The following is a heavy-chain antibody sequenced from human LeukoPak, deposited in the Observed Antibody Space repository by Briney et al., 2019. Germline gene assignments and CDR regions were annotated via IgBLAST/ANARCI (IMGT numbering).Heavy chain of an antibody. CDR1: GFTFSSYE. V-gene: IGHV3-48*03. J-gene: IGHJ4*02. CDR2: ISSSGSTI. Sequence: GGSLRLSCAASGFTFSSYEMNWVRQAPGKGLEWVSYISSSGSTIYYADSVKGRFTISRDNAKNSLYLQMNSLRAEDTAVYYCARLLGNYSFDYWGQGTLVTVSS. CDR3: ARLLGNYSFDY. D-gene: IGHD4-23*01.